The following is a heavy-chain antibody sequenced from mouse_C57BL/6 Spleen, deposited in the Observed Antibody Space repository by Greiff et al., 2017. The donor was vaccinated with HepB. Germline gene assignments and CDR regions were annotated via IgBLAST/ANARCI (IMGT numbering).Heavy chain of an antibody. J-gene: IGHJ4*01. CDR3: ARGVGTRAMDY. V-gene: IGHV1-50*01. Sequence: VQLQQPGAELVKPGASVKLSCKASGYTFTSYWMQWVKQRPGQGLEWIGEIDPSDSYTNYNQKFKGKATLTVDTSSSTAYMQLSSLTSEDSAVYYCARGVGTRAMDYWGQGTSVTVSS. D-gene: IGHD1-3*01. CDR1: GYTFTSYW. CDR2: IDPSDSYT.